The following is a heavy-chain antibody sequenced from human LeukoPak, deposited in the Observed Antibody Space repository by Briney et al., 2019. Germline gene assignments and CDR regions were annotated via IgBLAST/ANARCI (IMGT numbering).Heavy chain of an antibody. V-gene: IGHV5-51*01. CDR3: ASRDCSSTSCYYDYYYGMDV. CDR2: IYPGDSDT. CDR1: GYSFTSYW. J-gene: IGHJ6*02. D-gene: IGHD2-2*01. Sequence: GESLQISCKGSGYSFTSYWIGWVRQMPGKGLEWMGIIYPGDSDTRYSPSFQGQVTISADKSISTAYLQWSSLKASDTAMYYCASRDCSSTSCYYDYYYGMDVWGQGTTVTVSS.